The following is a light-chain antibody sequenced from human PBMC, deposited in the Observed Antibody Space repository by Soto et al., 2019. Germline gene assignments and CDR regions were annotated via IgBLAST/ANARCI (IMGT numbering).Light chain of an antibody. CDR3: SSYTSSNTLVI. J-gene: IGLJ2*01. CDR1: SSDIGSYNY. Sequence: QSALTQPASVSGSPGQSITISCTGTSSDIGSYNYVSWYQQYPGKAPKLMIYDVTNRPSGVSNRFSGSKSGNTASLTISGLQAEDEADYFCSSYTSSNTLVIFGGGTKLTVL. CDR2: DVT. V-gene: IGLV2-14*01.